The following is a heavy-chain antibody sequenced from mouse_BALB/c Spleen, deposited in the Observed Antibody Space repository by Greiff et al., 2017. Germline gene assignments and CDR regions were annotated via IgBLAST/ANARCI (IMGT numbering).Heavy chain of an antibody. CDR3: ARNAYYRYDGYAMDY. J-gene: IGHJ4*01. Sequence: EVKLVESGGGLVQPGGSRKLSCAASGFTFSSFGMHWVRQAPEKGLEWVAYISSGSSTIYYADTVKGRFTISRDNPKNTLFLQMTSLRSEDTAMYYCARNAYYRYDGYAMDYWGQGTSVTVSS. V-gene: IGHV5-17*02. CDR1: GFTFSSFG. CDR2: ISSGSSTI. D-gene: IGHD2-14*01.